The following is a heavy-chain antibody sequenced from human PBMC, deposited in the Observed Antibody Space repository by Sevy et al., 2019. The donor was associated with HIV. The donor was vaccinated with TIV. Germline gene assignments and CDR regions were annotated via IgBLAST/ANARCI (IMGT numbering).Heavy chain of an antibody. CDR3: ARGVVRGVIINY. Sequence: GSVKVSCKASGYTFTGYYMHWVRQAPGQGLEWMGWINPNSGGTNYAQKFQGRVTMTRDTSISTAYMELSRLRSDDTAVYYCARGVVRGVIINYWGQGTLVTVSS. D-gene: IGHD3-10*01. J-gene: IGHJ4*02. V-gene: IGHV1-2*02. CDR1: GYTFTGYY. CDR2: INPNSGGT.